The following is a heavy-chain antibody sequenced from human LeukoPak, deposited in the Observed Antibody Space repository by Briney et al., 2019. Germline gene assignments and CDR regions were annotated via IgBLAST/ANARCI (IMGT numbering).Heavy chain of an antibody. CDR2: IKSKADGGTT. J-gene: IGHJ6*02. CDR3: STWGYTDGWDV. D-gene: IGHD5-24*01. CDR1: GFTFSKAW. V-gene: IGHV3-15*07. Sequence: GGSLRLSCAASGFTFSKAWINWVRQAPGKGLEWVGRIKSKADGGTTEYAAPVKGRFTISRDDSRNTLYLQMNSLKTEDSAVYHCSTWGYTDGWDVWGQGTTVIVSS.